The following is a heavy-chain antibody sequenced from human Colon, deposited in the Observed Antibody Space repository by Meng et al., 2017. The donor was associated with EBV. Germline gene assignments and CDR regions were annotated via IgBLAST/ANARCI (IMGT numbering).Heavy chain of an antibody. J-gene: IGHJ4*02. CDR3: ARVSSGWDYFDY. V-gene: IGHV4-31*03. Sequence: QGPRQESGPGLVKPSQTLSLTCTVSGGSVSSGGYYWTWIRQHPGKGLEWFGHIYYSGSTFYNPSLKRRVIISIDTSKNQFSLNLRSVTAADTAVYYCARVSSGWDYFDYWGQGTLVTVSS. D-gene: IGHD6-19*01. CDR2: IYYSGST. CDR1: GGSVSSGGYY.